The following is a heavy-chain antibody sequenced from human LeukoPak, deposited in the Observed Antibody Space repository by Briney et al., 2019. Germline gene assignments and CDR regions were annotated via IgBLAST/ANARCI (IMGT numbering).Heavy chain of an antibody. CDR2: ISGSGGST. CDR3: ANTAPHYYYDSSGYYYPYYYYYYMDF. CDR1: GLTFSSYA. Sequence: PGGSVRLSCAASGLTFSSYAMSWVRQAPGKGLEWVSAISGSGGSTYYADSVKGRFTISRDNSKNTLYLQMNSLRAEDTAVYYCANTAPHYYYDSSGYYYPYYYYYYMDFWVKGTTVTVSS. D-gene: IGHD3-22*01. J-gene: IGHJ6*03. V-gene: IGHV3-23*01.